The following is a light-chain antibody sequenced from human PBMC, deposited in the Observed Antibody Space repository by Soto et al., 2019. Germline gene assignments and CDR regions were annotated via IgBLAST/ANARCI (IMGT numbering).Light chain of an antibody. V-gene: IGLV2-14*01. J-gene: IGLJ2*01. CDR2: DVS. CDR3: SSYTSSSTRV. CDR1: SSDVGSYNY. Sequence: QSALTQPASVSGSPGQSITISCTGTSSDVGSYNYVSWYQQHPGKVPKLMIYDVSNRPSGVSNRFSGSKSGNTASLTISGLQAEHEAYNYFSSYTSSSTRVFGGGTKLTVL.